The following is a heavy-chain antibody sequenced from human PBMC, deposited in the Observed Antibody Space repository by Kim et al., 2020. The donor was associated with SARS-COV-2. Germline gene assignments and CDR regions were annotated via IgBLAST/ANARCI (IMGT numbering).Heavy chain of an antibody. V-gene: IGHV1-18*01. D-gene: IGHD3-3*01. J-gene: IGHJ6*03. CDR1: GYTFTSYG. CDR2: ISAYNGNT. Sequence: ASVKVSCKASGYTFTSYGISWVRQAPGQGLEWMGWISAYNGNTNYAQKLQGRVTMTTDTSTSTAYMELRSLRSDDTAVYYCARDRRITIFGVVTNGYYYYYMDVWGKGTTVTVSS. CDR3: ARDRRITIFGVVTNGYYYYYMDV.